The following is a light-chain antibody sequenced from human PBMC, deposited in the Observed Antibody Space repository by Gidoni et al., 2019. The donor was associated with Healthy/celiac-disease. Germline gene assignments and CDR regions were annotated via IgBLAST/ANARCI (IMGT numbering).Light chain of an antibody. CDR1: QSISSY. V-gene: IGKV1-39*01. CDR3: QQSYSTPPA. Sequence: DSQMTQSPSSLSASVGDRVTITCRASQSISSYLNCYQQKPGKAPKLLIYAASSLQSGVPSRFSDSGSWTDFTLTISSLQPEDFATYYCQQSYSTPPAFGQGTKLEIK. CDR2: AAS. J-gene: IGKJ2*01.